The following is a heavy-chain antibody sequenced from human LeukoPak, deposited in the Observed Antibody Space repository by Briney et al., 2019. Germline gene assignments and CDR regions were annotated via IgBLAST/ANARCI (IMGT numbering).Heavy chain of an antibody. Sequence: GGSLRLSCAASEFTFSSYSMNWVRQAPGKGLEWVSSISSSSSYIYYADSVKGRFTISRDNAKNSLYLQMNSLRAEDTAVYYCASSGDTAMVTDAFDIWGQGTMVTVSS. CDR3: ASSGDTAMVTDAFDI. V-gene: IGHV3-21*01. J-gene: IGHJ3*02. CDR1: EFTFSSYS. D-gene: IGHD5-18*01. CDR2: ISSSSSYI.